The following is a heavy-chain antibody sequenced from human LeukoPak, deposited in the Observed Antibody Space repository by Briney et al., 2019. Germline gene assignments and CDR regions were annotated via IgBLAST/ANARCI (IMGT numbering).Heavy chain of an antibody. D-gene: IGHD2-15*01. CDR2: ISYDGSNK. Sequence: PGRSLRLSCAASGFTFSSYGMHWVRQAPGKGLEWVAVISYDGSNKYYADSVKGRFTISRDNSKYTLYLQMNSLRAEDTAVYYCAKDRAAVVAATPEYCYYYGMDVWGQGTTVTVSS. V-gene: IGHV3-30*18. CDR1: GFTFSSYG. CDR3: AKDRAAVVAATPEYCYYYGMDV. J-gene: IGHJ6*02.